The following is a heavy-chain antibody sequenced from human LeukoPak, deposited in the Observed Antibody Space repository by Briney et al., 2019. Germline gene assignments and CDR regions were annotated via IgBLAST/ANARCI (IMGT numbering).Heavy chain of an antibody. V-gene: IGHV3-53*01. CDR1: GGSISSYY. D-gene: IGHD4-23*01. CDR2: IYSGGST. Sequence: ETLSLTCTVSGGSISSYYWSWVRQAPGKGLEWVSVIYSGGSTYYADSVKGRFTISRDNSKNTLYLQMNSLRAEDTAVYYCALTRGNEDLEYWGQGTLVTVSS. J-gene: IGHJ4*02. CDR3: ALTRGNEDLEY.